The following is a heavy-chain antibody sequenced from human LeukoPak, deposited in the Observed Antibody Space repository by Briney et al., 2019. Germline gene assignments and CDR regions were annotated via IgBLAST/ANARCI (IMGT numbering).Heavy chain of an antibody. CDR1: GFTFDDYA. Sequence: GGSLRLSCAASGFTFDDYAMHWVRQAPGKGLEWVSLISADGTIYYADSVRGRFTISRDNNKNSLYLQMNSLRTEDAALYYCAKDLGYSSSPDFWGRGTLVTVPS. CDR2: ISADGTI. CDR3: AKDLGYSSSPDF. V-gene: IGHV3-43*02. D-gene: IGHD6-13*01. J-gene: IGHJ4*02.